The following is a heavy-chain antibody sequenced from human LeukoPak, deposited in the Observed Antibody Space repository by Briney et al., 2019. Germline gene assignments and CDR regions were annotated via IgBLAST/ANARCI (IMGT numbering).Heavy chain of an antibody. Sequence: TGGSLRLSCAASGFPLNNYWIHWVRQVPGKGLVWVSRINVAGSDTAYADADKGRFTISRDNAKNTVFLQMNSLRAEDTAIYYCARTGSGASTTNYWGQGTLVTVS. CDR2: INVAGSDT. CDR1: GFPLNNYW. CDR3: ARTGSGASTTNY. J-gene: IGHJ4*02. V-gene: IGHV3-74*01. D-gene: IGHD2-15*01.